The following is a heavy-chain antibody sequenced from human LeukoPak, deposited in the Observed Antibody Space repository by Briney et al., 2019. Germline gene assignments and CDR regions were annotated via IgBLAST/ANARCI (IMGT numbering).Heavy chain of an antibody. D-gene: IGHD5-18*01. CDR1: GYSFSTYW. V-gene: IGHV5-51*01. CDR3: ARRGFSSEEYDY. CDR2: IYPGDSDT. Sequence: GESLKISCKASGYSFSTYWIGWVRQKPGKGLEWMGVIYPGDSDTRYSPSFQGQVTISADKSINTAYLHWSSLKASDTATYYCARRGFSSEEYDYWGQGTLVTVSS. J-gene: IGHJ4*02.